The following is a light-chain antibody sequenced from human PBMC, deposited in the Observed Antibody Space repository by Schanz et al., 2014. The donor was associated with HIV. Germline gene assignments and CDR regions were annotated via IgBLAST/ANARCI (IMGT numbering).Light chain of an antibody. CDR1: SSDIGGYKY. Sequence: QSALTQPASVSGSPGQSITISCTGTSSDIGGYKYVSWYQHHPGKAPKLMIYEVTKRPSGVPDRFSGSKSGNTASLTVSGLQAEDEADYYCSSYAGSNNRVFGTGTKVTVL. J-gene: IGLJ1*01. V-gene: IGLV2-8*01. CDR3: SSYAGSNNRV. CDR2: EVT.